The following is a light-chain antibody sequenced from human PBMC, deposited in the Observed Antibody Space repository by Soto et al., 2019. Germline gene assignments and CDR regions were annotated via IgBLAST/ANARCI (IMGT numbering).Light chain of an antibody. CDR2: GS. CDR3: QQYNWWPWT. V-gene: IGKV3-15*01. J-gene: IGKJ1*01. Sequence: EIVMTQSPAILSVSPGEGASLSCRASENVRTKVGWYQQKPGQAPRLLIYGSTRATGIPARFSGSGSGTEFTLTISSLQSEDSALYYCQQYNWWPWTFGQGTKVDI. CDR1: ENVRTK.